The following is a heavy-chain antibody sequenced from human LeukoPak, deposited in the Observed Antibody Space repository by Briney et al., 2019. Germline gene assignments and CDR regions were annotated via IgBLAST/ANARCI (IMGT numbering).Heavy chain of an antibody. V-gene: IGHV4-39*01. Sequence: PSETLSLTCTVSGGSISSSTYYWGWLRPPPGAGLEWGGCIYLSVSTNSNPSLKSRVTISVDTSKDQFSLQLTSVTAADTAVYFCARMWGTTFYYYYMNLWGRGTTVTVSS. D-gene: IGHD3-16*01. CDR3: ARMWGTTFYYYYMNL. CDR1: GGSISSSTYY. J-gene: IGHJ6*03. CDR2: IYLSVST.